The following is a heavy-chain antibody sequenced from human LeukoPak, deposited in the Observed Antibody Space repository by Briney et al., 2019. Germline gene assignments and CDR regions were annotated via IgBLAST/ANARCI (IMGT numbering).Heavy chain of an antibody. CDR1: GFTFSSYC. J-gene: IGHJ4*02. CDR2: IRYDGSNK. CDR3: AKGSHDYGGPPSGY. Sequence: PAGSLRLSCAASGFTFSSYCRRWVRQAPGKGLEWVAFIRYDGSNKYYADSVKGRFTISRDNSKNTLYLQMNMLRDEDTAVYYCAKGSHDYGGPPSGYWGQGTLVTVSS. V-gene: IGHV3-30*02. D-gene: IGHD4-23*01.